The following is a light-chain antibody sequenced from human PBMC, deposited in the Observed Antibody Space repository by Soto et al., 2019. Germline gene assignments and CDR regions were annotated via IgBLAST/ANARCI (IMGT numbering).Light chain of an antibody. CDR3: QSYDSSLSGSVV. V-gene: IGLV1-40*01. CDR2: GNN. CDR1: SSNIGAGYD. J-gene: IGLJ2*01. Sequence: QSVLTQPPSVSGAPGQRVTISCTGSSSNIGAGYDVHWYHQIPGTAPKLLIYGNNNRPSGVSDRFSGSKSGTSASLAITGLQAEDEADYYCQSYDSSLSGSVVFGGGTQLTVL.